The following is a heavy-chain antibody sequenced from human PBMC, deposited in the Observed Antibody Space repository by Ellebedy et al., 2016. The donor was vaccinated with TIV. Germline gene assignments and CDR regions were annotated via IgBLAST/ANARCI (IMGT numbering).Heavy chain of an antibody. CDR2: FDPEDGET. CDR3: ATDVVVVPAAPEFGY. V-gene: IGHV1-24*01. J-gene: IGHJ4*02. CDR1: GYTLTELS. Sequence: ASVKVSXXVSGYTLTELSMHWVRQAPGKGLEWMGGFDPEDGETIYAQKFQGRVTMTEDTSTDTAYMELSSLRSEDTAVYYCATDVVVVPAAPEFGYWGQGTLVTVSS. D-gene: IGHD2-2*01.